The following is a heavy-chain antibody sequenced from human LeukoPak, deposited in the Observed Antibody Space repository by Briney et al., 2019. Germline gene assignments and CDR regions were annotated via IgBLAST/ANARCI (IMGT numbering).Heavy chain of an antibody. D-gene: IGHD2-15*01. J-gene: IGHJ6*03. CDR2: VFTSGTT. V-gene: IGHV4-61*02. CDR1: GASISRDSYH. CDR3: ARGYCSGGSCYSYYYYNYMDV. Sequence: NASETLSLTCSVSGASISRDSYHWSWIRQPAGKGLEWIGRVFTSGTTNYNPSLKSRVTISVDTSKNQFSLKLSSVTAADTAVYYCARGYCSGGSCYSYYYYNYMDVWGKGTTVTVSS.